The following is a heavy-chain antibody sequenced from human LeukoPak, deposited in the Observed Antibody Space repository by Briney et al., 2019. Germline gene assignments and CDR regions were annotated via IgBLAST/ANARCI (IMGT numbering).Heavy chain of an antibody. J-gene: IGHJ4*02. CDR2: IYHSGST. CDR3: ARGGGYSYLFDY. V-gene: IGHV4-30-2*01. CDR1: GGSISSGGYS. Sequence: SETLSLTCAVSGGSISSGGYSWSWIRQPPGRGLEWIGYIYHSGSTYYNPSLKSRVTISVDRSKNQFSLKLSSVTAADTAVYYCARGGGYSYLFDYWGQGTLVTVSS. D-gene: IGHD5-18*01.